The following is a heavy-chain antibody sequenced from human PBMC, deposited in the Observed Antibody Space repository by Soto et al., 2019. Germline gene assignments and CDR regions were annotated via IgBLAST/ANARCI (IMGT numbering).Heavy chain of an antibody. J-gene: IGHJ4*02. V-gene: IGHV1-69*13. CDR1: GGTFSSYA. CDR3: ARSDYDSSGYQNFDY. D-gene: IGHD3-22*01. CDR2: IIPIFGTA. Sequence: SVKVSCKASGGTFSSYAISWVRQAPGQGLEWMGGIIPIFGTANYAQKFQGRVTITADESTSTAYMELSSLRSEDTAVYYCARSDYDSSGYQNFDYWGQGTLVTVSS.